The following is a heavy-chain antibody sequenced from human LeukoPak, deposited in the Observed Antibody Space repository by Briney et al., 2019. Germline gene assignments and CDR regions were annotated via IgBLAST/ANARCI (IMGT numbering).Heavy chain of an antibody. V-gene: IGHV4-34*01. CDR3: ARATNRITIFGVVIHRPIDY. Sequence: PSETLSLTCAVYGGSFSGYYWSWIRQPPGKGLEWIGEINHSGSTNSNPSLKSRVTISVDTSKNQFSLKLSSVTAADTAVYYCARATNRITIFGVVIHRPIDYWGQGTLVTVSS. D-gene: IGHD3-3*01. CDR1: GGSFSGYY. J-gene: IGHJ4*02. CDR2: INHSGST.